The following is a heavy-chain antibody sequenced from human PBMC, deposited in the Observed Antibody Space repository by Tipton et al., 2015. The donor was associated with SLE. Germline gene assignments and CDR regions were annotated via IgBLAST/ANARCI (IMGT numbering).Heavy chain of an antibody. D-gene: IGHD5-12*01. CDR1: GASISSGGYY. J-gene: IGHJ4*02. CDR3: AREYSGYDYQTFDH. Sequence: TLSLTCTVSGASISSGGYYWSWIRQHPGEGLEWIGYIYNSGSAHYNASLKSRLTISVDTSKNQFSLTLSSVTAADTAVYYCAREYSGYDYQTFDHWGQGTLVTVSS. CDR2: IYNSGSA. V-gene: IGHV4-31*03.